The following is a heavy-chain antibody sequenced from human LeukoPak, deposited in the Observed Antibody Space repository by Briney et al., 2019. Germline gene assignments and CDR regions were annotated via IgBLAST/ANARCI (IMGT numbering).Heavy chain of an antibody. V-gene: IGHV3-23*01. D-gene: IGHD2-15*01. CDR2: IAAGGGGI. J-gene: IGHJ4*02. CDR3: AKDRWGWSGGSNFDY. CDR1: GFTFDSYA. Sequence: RAGGSLRLSCAASGFTFDSYALTWVRQAPGKGLEWVSVIAAGGGGIQYADSVKGRFIISRDNSKNTLYLQMNNLRAEDTAVYYCAKDRWGWSGGSNFDYWGQGTLVTVSS.